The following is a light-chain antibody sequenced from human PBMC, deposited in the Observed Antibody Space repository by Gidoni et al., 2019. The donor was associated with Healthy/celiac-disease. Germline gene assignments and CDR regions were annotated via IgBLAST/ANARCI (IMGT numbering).Light chain of an antibody. Sequence: EIVLTQSPGTLSLSPGERATLPCRASQSVSSSYLAWYQQKPGQAPRLLIYGASSRATGIPDRFRGSGSGTGCTLTISRLEPEDFAVYYCQQYGSAPLTFGGGTKVEIK. CDR3: QQYGSAPLT. CDR1: QSVSSSY. CDR2: GAS. V-gene: IGKV3-20*01. J-gene: IGKJ4*01.